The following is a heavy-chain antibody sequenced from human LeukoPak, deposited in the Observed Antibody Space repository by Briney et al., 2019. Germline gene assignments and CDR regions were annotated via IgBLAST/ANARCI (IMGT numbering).Heavy chain of an antibody. J-gene: IGHJ4*02. CDR2: INQDESEK. V-gene: IGHV3-7*01. D-gene: IGHD3-10*01. Sequence: GGSLRLSCAASGFTFSSYWMNWVRQAPGKGLEWVANINQDESEKYYVDSVKGRFTISRDNAKNSLYLQMNSLTADDTAVYYCARLGRFLRVDYFDYWGQGSLVTVSS. CDR1: GFTFSSYW. CDR3: ARLGRFLRVDYFDY.